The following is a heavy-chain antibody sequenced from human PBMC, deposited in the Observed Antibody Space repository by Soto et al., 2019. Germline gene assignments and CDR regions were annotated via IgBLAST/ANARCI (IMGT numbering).Heavy chain of an antibody. J-gene: IGHJ4*02. CDR2: ISYDGNNK. V-gene: IGHV3-30*09. CDR3: ARARLDTPALDY. CDR1: GFTFSPYA. Sequence: QVQLVESGGGVVQPGRSLRLSCEASGFTFSPYAMHWVRQAQAKGLEWVAVISYDGNNKNYADSVKGRLAISRDNSRNTLYLQMNSLRAEDTAVYYCARARLDTPALDYWGQGTLVTVSS. D-gene: IGHD2-2*01.